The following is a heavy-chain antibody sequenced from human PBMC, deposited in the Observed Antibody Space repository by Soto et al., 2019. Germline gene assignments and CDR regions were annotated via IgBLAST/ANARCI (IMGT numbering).Heavy chain of an antibody. V-gene: IGHV3-74*01. CDR2: INTDGSTT. J-gene: IGHJ4*02. CDR1: GFTFSSYW. Sequence: PGGSLRLSCAASGFTFSSYWMHWVRQTPGKGLEWVSRINTDGSTTNYADSVKGRFTISRDNAKNTLYLQMNGLRVEDTAVFYCARGNLPIVVVPAAIDYWGQGTQVTVYS. D-gene: IGHD2-2*01. CDR3: ARGNLPIVVVPAAIDY.